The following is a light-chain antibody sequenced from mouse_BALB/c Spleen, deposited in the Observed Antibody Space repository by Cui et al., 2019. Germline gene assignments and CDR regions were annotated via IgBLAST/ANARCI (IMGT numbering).Light chain of an antibody. CDR1: QDISSD. J-gene: IGKJ2*01. CDR3: LQHDESPHT. Sequence: IVMTQSLGFISTSLGDRVSITCKASQDISSDLAWYQQKPGKSPKLLIYSASNLDAGVPSRFSGSGSGSDYSLTISSLEAEDLAVYYCLQHDESPHTFGGGTKLEIK. CDR2: SAS. V-gene: IGKV6-17*01.